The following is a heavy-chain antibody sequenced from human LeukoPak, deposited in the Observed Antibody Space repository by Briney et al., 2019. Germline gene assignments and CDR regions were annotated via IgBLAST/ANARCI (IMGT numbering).Heavy chain of an antibody. D-gene: IGHD3-22*01. Sequence: GGSLRLSCVASGLTVSSYSMNWVRQAPGKGLEWVSTIYTGGNTYYAASVKGRFTISRDFSKNTVFLHMNSLRAEDTAMYYCARGDDSGYYDYFDYWGQGALVTVSS. V-gene: IGHV3-53*01. CDR3: ARGDDSGYYDYFDY. CDR2: IYTGGNT. J-gene: IGHJ4*02. CDR1: GLTVSSYS.